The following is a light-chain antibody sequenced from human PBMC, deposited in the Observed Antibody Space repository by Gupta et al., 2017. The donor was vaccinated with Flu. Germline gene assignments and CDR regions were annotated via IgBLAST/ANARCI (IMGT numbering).Light chain of an antibody. J-gene: IGKJ3*01. CDR2: GAS. Sequence: DIQMTQSPSSLSASVGDRVTITCRASQSMSTYLNWYQQKPGKAPKLLIYGASSLQGGVPSRFSGSGSGTDFSLTISRLQPEDSASYYCQQRDSIPFTFGHGTKVDVK. CDR1: QSMSTY. CDR3: QQRDSIPFT. V-gene: IGKV1-39*01.